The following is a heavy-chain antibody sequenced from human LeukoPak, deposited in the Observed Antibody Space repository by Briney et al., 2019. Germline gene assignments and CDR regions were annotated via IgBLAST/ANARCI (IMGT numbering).Heavy chain of an antibody. CDR3: ARDGLLGYFDY. Sequence: GRSLRLSCAASGFTFSSYAMHWVRQAPGKGLEWVAVIPYDGSNKYYADSVKGRFTISRDNSKNTLYLQMNSLRAEDTAVYYCARDGLLGYFDYWGQGTLVTVSS. D-gene: IGHD3-16*01. CDR2: IPYDGSNK. V-gene: IGHV3-30-3*01. J-gene: IGHJ4*02. CDR1: GFTFSSYA.